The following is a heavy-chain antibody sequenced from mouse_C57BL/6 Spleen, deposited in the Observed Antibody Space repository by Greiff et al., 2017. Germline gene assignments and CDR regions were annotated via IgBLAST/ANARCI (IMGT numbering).Heavy chain of an antibody. Sequence: VQLQQSGAELVRPGTSVKMSCKASGYTFTNYWIGWAKQRPGHGLEWIGDIYPGGGYTNYNEKFKGKATLTADKSSSTAYMQFSSLTSEDSAIYYCARFGSNYYGSSYPYYFDYWGQGTTLTVSS. V-gene: IGHV1-63*01. CDR2: IYPGGGYT. CDR3: ARFGSNYYGSSYPYYFDY. CDR1: GYTFTNYW. J-gene: IGHJ2*01. D-gene: IGHD1-1*01.